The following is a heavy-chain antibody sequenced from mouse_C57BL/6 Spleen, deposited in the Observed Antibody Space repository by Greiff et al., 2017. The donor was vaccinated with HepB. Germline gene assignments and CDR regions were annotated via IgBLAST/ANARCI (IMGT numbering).Heavy chain of an antibody. CDR3: TRSTATGRGDWYFDV. Sequence: QVQLQQSGAELVRPGASVTLSCKASGYTFTDYEMHWVKQTPVHGLEWIGAIDPETGGTAYNQKFKGKAILTADKSSSTAYMELRSLTSEDSAVYYCTRSTATGRGDWYFDVWGTGTTVTVSS. J-gene: IGHJ1*03. CDR2: IDPETGGT. CDR1: GYTFTDYE. V-gene: IGHV1-15*01. D-gene: IGHD1-1*01.